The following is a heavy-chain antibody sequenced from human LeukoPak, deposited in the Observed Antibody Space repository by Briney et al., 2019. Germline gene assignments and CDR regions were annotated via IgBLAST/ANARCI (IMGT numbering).Heavy chain of an antibody. D-gene: IGHD2-15*01. V-gene: IGHV4-59*12. Sequence: SETLSLTCTLSGGSMSSYYWSWLRQPPGKGLEWVGYIYFGGNSKYNPSLKSRVTISADISKNQFSLKLSSVTAADTAVYYCARAGVVAATPAAFDIWGRGTMVTVSS. CDR2: IYFGGNS. J-gene: IGHJ3*02. CDR1: GGSMSSYY. CDR3: ARAGVVAATPAAFDI.